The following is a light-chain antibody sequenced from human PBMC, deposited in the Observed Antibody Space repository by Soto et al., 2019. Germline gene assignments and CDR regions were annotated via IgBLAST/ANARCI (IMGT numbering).Light chain of an antibody. Sequence: DIQMTQSPSTLSASVGDRVTMTCRASQRIGSWLAWYQQKPGKAPKLLIYDVSSLESGVPSRFSGSRSGTEFTLTISSLQPDDFATYYCQQYDSYSWTFGQGTKVEIK. CDR2: DVS. V-gene: IGKV1-5*01. CDR1: QRIGSW. CDR3: QQYDSYSWT. J-gene: IGKJ1*01.